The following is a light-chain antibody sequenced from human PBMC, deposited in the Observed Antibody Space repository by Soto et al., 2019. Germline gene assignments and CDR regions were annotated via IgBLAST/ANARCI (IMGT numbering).Light chain of an antibody. Sequence: QSALTQPRSVSGSPGQSVTISCTGTSSAVGGYNYVSWYQQHPGKAPKLMIYDVSKQPSGVPDRFSGSKSGNTASLTISGLQAEDEADYYCCSYAGSYYVFGTGTKLTVL. J-gene: IGLJ1*01. CDR1: SSAVGGYNY. CDR3: CSYAGSYYV. V-gene: IGLV2-11*01. CDR2: DVS.